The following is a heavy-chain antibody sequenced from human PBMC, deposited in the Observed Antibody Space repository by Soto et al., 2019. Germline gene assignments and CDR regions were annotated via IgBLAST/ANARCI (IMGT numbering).Heavy chain of an antibody. CDR1: GGSFSGYY. D-gene: IGHD3-10*01. J-gene: IGHJ4*02. Sequence: ASETLSLTCAVCGGSFSGYYWSWIRQPPGKGLEWIGEINHSGSTNYNPSLKSRVTISVDTSKNQFSLKLSSVTAADTAVYYCARGGPYYGSGSYYMSRPFDYWGQGTLVTVSS. CDR3: ARGGPYYGSGSYYMSRPFDY. CDR2: INHSGST. V-gene: IGHV4-34*01.